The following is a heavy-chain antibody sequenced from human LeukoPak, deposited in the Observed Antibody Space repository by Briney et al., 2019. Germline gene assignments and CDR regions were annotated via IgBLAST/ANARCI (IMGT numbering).Heavy chain of an antibody. V-gene: IGHV4-59*01. Sequence: PSETPSLTCSVSGGSISSYYWSWIRQPPGKGLEWIGYIYYSGSTNYNPSLESRVTISIDTSKKQLPLKLRSVTAADTAVYYCARDRRESTKPNDAFDIWGQGTMVTVSS. D-gene: IGHD1-1*01. CDR1: GGSISSYY. J-gene: IGHJ3*02. CDR2: IYYSGST. CDR3: ARDRRESTKPNDAFDI.